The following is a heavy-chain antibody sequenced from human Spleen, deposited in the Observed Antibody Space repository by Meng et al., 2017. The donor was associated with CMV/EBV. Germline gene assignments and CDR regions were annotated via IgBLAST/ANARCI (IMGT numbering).Heavy chain of an antibody. D-gene: IGHD3-9*01. CDR2: VYHSGST. V-gene: IGHV4-30-4*08. CDR1: STSGGDYY. J-gene: IGHJ5*02. CDR3: ARDSGLNGFYNWFDP. Sequence: STSGGDYYWSWIRQTPGKGLEWIGNVYHSGSTYYNPSLNSRVTISVDTSKNQFSLRLTSVTAADTAVYYCARDSGLNGFYNWFDPWGPGTLVTVSS.